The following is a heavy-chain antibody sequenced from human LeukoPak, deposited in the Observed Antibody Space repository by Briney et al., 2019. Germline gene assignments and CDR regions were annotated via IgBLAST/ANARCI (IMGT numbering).Heavy chain of an antibody. D-gene: IGHD2-2*01. J-gene: IGHJ6*02. CDR1: GFTFDDYA. CDR2: ISWDSGSI. Sequence: GRSLRLSCAASGFTFDDYAMHWVRRAPGKGLEWVSGISWDSGSIGYADSVKGRFTISRDNAKNSLYLQMNSLRAEDTALYYCAKDLGYCSSTSCFRPTIYGMDVWGQGTTVTVSS. V-gene: IGHV3-9*01. CDR3: AKDLGYCSSTSCFRPTIYGMDV.